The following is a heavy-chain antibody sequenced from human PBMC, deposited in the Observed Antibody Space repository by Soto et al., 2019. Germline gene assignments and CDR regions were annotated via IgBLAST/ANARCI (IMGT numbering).Heavy chain of an antibody. CDR2: IDWDDDK. V-gene: IGHV2-70*01. J-gene: IGHJ6*02. Sequence: TLSLTCTVSGGSISGYYWSWIRQPPGKALEWLALIDWDDDKYYSTSLKTRLTISKDTSKNQVVLTMTNMDPVDTATYYCARILGYCSGGSCYAEDVWGQGTTVTVSS. D-gene: IGHD2-15*01. CDR3: ARILGYCSGGSCYAEDV. CDR1: GGSISGYY.